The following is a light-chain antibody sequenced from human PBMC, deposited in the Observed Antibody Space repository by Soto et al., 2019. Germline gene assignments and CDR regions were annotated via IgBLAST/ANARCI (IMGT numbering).Light chain of an antibody. CDR2: QAS. J-gene: IGKJ2*01. CDR3: QQYNSYPFT. CDR1: QSISYW. V-gene: IGKV1-5*03. Sequence: DIQMTQSPSTLSASVGDRVTITCRASQSISYWLAWYQQKAGKAPKLLIYQASTLEGGVPSRFSGSGSGTESTLTISSLQPDDFATYYCQQYNSYPFTFGQGTKVDIK.